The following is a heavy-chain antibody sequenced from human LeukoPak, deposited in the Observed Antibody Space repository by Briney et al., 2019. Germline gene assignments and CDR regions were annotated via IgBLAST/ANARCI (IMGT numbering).Heavy chain of an antibody. Sequence: SQTLSLTCTVSGGSISSSYWSWIRQPPGKGLEWIGYIYYSGTTDYNPSLRSRVTISVDTPKNQFSLKLSSVTAADTAVYYCARDFAVTTAYYYGVDVWGQGITVTVSS. V-gene: IGHV4-59*01. CDR1: GGSISSSY. CDR3: ARDFAVTTAYYYGVDV. D-gene: IGHD4-17*01. CDR2: IYYSGTT. J-gene: IGHJ6*02.